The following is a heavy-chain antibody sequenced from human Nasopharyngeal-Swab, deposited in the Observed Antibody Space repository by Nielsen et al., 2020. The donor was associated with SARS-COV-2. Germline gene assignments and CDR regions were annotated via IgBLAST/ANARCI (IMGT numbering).Heavy chain of an antibody. J-gene: IGHJ6*03. Sequence: SEPLSLTCSVSGGPITSYYCSWIRQPPGKGLEWIGYIYYSGSTNYNPSLKSRVTISVDTSKNQFSLKLSSVTAADTAVYYCARVAPYYYYYMDVWGKGTTVTVSS. CDR3: ARVAPYYYYYMDV. V-gene: IGHV4-59*01. CDR2: IYYSGST. CDR1: GGPITSYY.